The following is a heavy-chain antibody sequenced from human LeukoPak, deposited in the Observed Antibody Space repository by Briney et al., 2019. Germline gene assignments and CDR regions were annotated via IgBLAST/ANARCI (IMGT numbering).Heavy chain of an antibody. CDR2: IYTSGST. V-gene: IGHV4-59*10. CDR1: GGSFSGYY. CDR3: ARAYYYDSSGYYLNWFDP. Sequence: KPSETLSLTCAVYGGSFSGYYWSWIRQPAGKGLEWIGRIYTSGSTNYNPSLKSRVTISVDTSKNQFSLKLSSVTAADTAVYYCARAYYYDSSGYYLNWFDPWGQGTLVTVSS. D-gene: IGHD3-22*01. J-gene: IGHJ5*02.